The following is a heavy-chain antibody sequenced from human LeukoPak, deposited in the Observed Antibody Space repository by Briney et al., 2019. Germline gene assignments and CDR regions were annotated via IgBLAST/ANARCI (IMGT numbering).Heavy chain of an antibody. CDR1: GDSIKGNY. D-gene: IGHD2-2*01. Sequence: PSETLSLTWTVSGDSIKGNYWSWLRQPPGKELEWIGYVYSSGSSNYNPSLKSRVTISVDTSKNQFSLNVNSVTAADTAVYYCARKGTSWTFDYWGQGTLVTVSS. V-gene: IGHV4-59*08. CDR3: ARKGTSWTFDY. CDR2: VYSSGSS. J-gene: IGHJ4*02.